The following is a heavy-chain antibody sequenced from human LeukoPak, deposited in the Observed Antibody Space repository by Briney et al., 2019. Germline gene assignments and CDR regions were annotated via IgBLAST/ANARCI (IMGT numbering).Heavy chain of an antibody. CDR1: GFTFIDYG. J-gene: IGHJ4*02. CDR2: TSYDGSGK. D-gene: IGHD3-9*01. CDR3: ARDSPLLTV. V-gene: IGHV3-30*03. Sequence: GRSLRLSCAASGFTFIDYGMNWVRQAPGKGLEWVAATSYDGSGKYYTDSVKGRFTISRDNSKNTLYLQMNSLRAEDTATYYCARDSPLLTVWGQGTLVTVSS.